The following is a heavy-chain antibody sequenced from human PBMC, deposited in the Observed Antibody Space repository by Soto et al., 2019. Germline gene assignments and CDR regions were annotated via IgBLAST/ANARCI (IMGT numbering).Heavy chain of an antibody. V-gene: IGHV3-7*01. CDR3: ARYQPGPTSY. CDR1: GFTFSSYW. D-gene: IGHD2-2*01. J-gene: IGHJ4*02. CDR2: IKEDGSEK. Sequence: EVQLVESGGGLVQPGGSLRLSCGGSGFTFSSYWMSWVRQAPGKGLEWVAIIKEDGSEKYYVDSVKGRFTISRDNAKNSLYLQMNSLRAEDTAVYYCARYQPGPTSYWGQGTLVTVSS.